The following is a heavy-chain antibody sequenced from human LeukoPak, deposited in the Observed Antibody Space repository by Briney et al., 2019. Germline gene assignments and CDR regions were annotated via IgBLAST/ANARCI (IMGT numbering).Heavy chain of an antibody. CDR1: GGSISSYY. CDR3: ASYRAYYYDSSGYYHPGYFDY. V-gene: IGHV4-59*01. CDR2: IYYSGST. Sequence: PSETLSLTCTVSGGSISSYYWSWIRQPPGKGLEWIGYIYYSGSTNYNPSLKSRVTISVDTSKNQFALKLGSVTAADTAVYYCASYRAYYYDSSGYYHPGYFDYWGQGTLVTVSS. D-gene: IGHD3-22*01. J-gene: IGHJ4*02.